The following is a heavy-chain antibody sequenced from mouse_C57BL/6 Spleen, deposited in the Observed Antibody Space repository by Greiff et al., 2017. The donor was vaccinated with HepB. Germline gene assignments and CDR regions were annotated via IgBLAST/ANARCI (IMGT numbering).Heavy chain of an antibody. D-gene: IGHD1-1*02. CDR3: ARGAGWYYAMDY. V-gene: IGHV5-16*01. Sequence: EVKLVESEGGLVQPGSSMKLSCTASGFTFSDYYMAWVRQVPEKGLEWVANINYDGSSTYYLDSLKSRFIISRDNAKNILYLQMSSLKSEDTATYYCARGAGWYYAMDYWGQGTSVTVSS. CDR1: GFTFSDYY. CDR2: INYDGSST. J-gene: IGHJ4*01.